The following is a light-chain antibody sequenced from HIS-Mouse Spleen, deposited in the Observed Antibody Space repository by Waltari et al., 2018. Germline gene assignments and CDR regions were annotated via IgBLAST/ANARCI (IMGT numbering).Light chain of an antibody. CDR2: DAS. Sequence: AIQLTQSPSSLSASVGDRVTITGRASQGISSALAWYQQKPGKAPKLLVYDASGLESGVPSRFSGSGSGTDFTLTISSLQPEDFATYYCQQFNSYPLYTFGQGTKLEIK. CDR3: QQFNSYPLYT. V-gene: IGKV1-13*02. J-gene: IGKJ2*01. CDR1: QGISSA.